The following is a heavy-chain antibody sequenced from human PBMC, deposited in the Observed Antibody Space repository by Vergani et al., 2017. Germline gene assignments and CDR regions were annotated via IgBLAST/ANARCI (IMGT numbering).Heavy chain of an antibody. D-gene: IGHD2/OR15-2a*01. V-gene: IGHV4-59*01. CDR2: IYYSGST. CDR3: ARGLRMIPANWFDP. CDR1: GGSISSYY. J-gene: IGHJ5*02. Sequence: QVQLQESGPGLVKPSETLSLTCTVSGGSISSYYWSWIRKPPGKGLEWIWYIYYSGSTNYNPSLKSRVTISVATSKNQFSLKLSSVTAADTAVYYCARGLRMIPANWFDPWGQGTLVTVSS.